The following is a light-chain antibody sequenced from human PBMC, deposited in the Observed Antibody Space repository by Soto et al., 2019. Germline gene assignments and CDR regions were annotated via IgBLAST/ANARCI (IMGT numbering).Light chain of an antibody. CDR1: SSNIGSNT. J-gene: IGLJ2*01. CDR3: AAWDDSLNGVV. CDR2: SNN. V-gene: IGLV1-44*01. Sequence: QSVLTQPPSASGTPGQRVTISCSGSSSNIGSNTVNWYQQFPGTAPKLLIDSNNHRPSGVPDRFSGSESGTSASLAISGLQSEGEADYYCAAWDDSLNGVVFGGGTKLTVL.